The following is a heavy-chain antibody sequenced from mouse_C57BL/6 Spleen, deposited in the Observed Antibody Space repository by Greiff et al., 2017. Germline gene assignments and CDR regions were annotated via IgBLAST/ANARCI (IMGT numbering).Heavy chain of an antibody. CDR2: LYPGDGDT. J-gene: IGHJ2*01. CDR1: GYAFSSSW. D-gene: IGHD1-1*01. CDR3: ASSGITSVFDY. Sequence: QVQLQQSGPELVKPGASVKISCKASGYAFSSSWMNWVKQRPGTGLEWIGRLYPGDGDTNYNGKFKGKATLTAAKSSSPAYMQLSSLTSEDSAVYFCASSGITSVFDYWGQGTTLTVSS. V-gene: IGHV1-82*01.